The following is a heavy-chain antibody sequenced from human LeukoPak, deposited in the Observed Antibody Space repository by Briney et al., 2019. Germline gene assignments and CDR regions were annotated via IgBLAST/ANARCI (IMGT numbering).Heavy chain of an antibody. CDR3: ARSGTPYFYFDS. J-gene: IGHJ4*02. V-gene: IGHV3-53*01. CDR1: GFIFSSAY. CDR2: IHSGGSI. Sequence: PGGSLRLSCAAAGFIFSSAYMTWVRQAPGKGLEWVSVIHSGGSIYYADSVKGRFPISRDNSKNTLYLQMNSLRVEDTAVYYCARSGTPYFYFDSWGQGTLVTVSS. D-gene: IGHD3-10*01.